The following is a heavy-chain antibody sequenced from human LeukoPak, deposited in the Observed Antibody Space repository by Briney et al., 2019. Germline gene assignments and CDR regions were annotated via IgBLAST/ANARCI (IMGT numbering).Heavy chain of an antibody. CDR1: GFAFSSYP. J-gene: IGHJ5*02. CDR2: IGSSNGDT. V-gene: IGHV3-23*01. D-gene: IGHD3-16*01. Sequence: GGSLRLSCAASGFAFSSYPMTWVRQAPGKGLEWVSTIGSSNGDTHYADSVKGRFTISRDNSKNTLYLQMNSLRAEDTAVYYCARRFVGATENWFDPWGQGTLVTVSS. CDR3: ARRFVGATENWFDP.